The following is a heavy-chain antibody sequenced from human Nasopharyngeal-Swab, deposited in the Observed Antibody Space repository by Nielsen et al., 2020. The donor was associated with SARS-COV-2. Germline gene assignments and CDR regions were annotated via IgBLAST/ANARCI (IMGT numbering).Heavy chain of an antibody. CDR2: IRSKGNNYAT. CDR3: TRCGGGCYSGRDY. J-gene: IGHJ4*02. D-gene: IGHD2-15*01. CDR1: GFTFSDSA. V-gene: IGHV3-73*01. Sequence: GESLKISCAASGFTFSDSAIHWVRQASGEGLEWVARIRSKGNNYATAYSASVKGRFIIFRVDPTNTAYLQMKSLKTEDTAMYYCTRCGGGCYSGRDYWGQGTLVTVSS.